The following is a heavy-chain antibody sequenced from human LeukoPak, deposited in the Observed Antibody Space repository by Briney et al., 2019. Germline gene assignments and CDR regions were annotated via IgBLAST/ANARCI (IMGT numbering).Heavy chain of an antibody. D-gene: IGHD3-16*02. J-gene: IGHJ4*02. Sequence: GGSLRLSCAASGFTFSSYAMSWVRQAPGKGLEWVSAISGSGGSTCYADSVKGRFTISRDNSKNTLYLQMNSLRAEDTAVYYCAKSFHDYVWGSYRLSDYWGQGTLVTVSS. CDR3: AKSFHDYVWGSYRLSDY. V-gene: IGHV3-23*01. CDR1: GFTFSSYA. CDR2: ISGSGGST.